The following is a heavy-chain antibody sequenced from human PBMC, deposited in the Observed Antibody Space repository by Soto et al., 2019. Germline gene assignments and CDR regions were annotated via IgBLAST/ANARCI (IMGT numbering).Heavy chain of an antibody. CDR2: VYSSGAT. CDR1: GDSVSNYY. D-gene: IGHD1-20*01. CDR3: TKGPNWNRYYNGVDV. Sequence: QVQLQESGPGLVKPSETLSLTCSVSGDSVSNYYWSWIRQPAGRGLEWIGRVYSSGATNYNPSLNGRVTMSVDTSRNQFSLRLSSVTAADTAIYYCTKGPNWNRYYNGVDVWGQGTAVTVSS. V-gene: IGHV4-4*07. J-gene: IGHJ6*02.